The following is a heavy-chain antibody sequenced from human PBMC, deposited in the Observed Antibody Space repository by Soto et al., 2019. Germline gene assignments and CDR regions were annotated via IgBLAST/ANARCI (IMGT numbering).Heavy chain of an antibody. J-gene: IGHJ5*02. D-gene: IGHD2-21*02. CDR1: GFTFSSYS. CDR2: ISSSSSYI. V-gene: IGHV3-21*01. Sequence: EVQLVESGGGLVKPGGSLRLSCAASGFTFSSYSMNWVRQAPGKGLEWVSSISSSSSYIYYADSVKGRFTISRDNAKNSLYLQMNSLRAEDTAVYYCARGLRDIVGVTATSEWFDPWGQGTLVTVSS. CDR3: ARGLRDIVGVTATSEWFDP.